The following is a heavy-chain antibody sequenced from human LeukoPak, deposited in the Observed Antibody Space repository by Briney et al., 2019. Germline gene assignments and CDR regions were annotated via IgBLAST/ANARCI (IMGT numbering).Heavy chain of an antibody. J-gene: IGHJ4*02. CDR1: GFTFSSYW. D-gene: IGHD3-22*01. CDR3: ARETHDSSGYLNFDY. CDR2: IKQDGSEK. V-gene: IGHV3-7*01. Sequence: GGSLRLSCAASGFTFSSYWMSWVRQAPGKGLEWVANIKQDGSEKYYVDSVKGRFTISRDNAKNSLYLQMNSLRAEDTAVYYCARETHDSSGYLNFDYWGQGTLVTVSS.